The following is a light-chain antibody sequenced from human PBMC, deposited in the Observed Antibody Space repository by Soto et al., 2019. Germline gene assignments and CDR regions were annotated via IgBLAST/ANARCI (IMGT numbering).Light chain of an antibody. J-gene: IGKJ1*01. V-gene: IGKV3-20*01. CDR3: QQYGTSQWT. CDR1: QSVSSTY. Sequence: EIVLTQSPGTLSLSPGERVTLSCRASQSVSSTYLAWYQQKPDQAPRLLIYGASSRATGIPDRFSGSGSGTDFTLTISRLEPEDFVVYYCQQYGTSQWTFGQGTKVEIK. CDR2: GAS.